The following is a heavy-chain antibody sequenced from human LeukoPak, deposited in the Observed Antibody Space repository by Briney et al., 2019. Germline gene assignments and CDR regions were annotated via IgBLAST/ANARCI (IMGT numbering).Heavy chain of an antibody. CDR1: GFTFSNYW. CDR3: ARELPFDY. J-gene: IGHJ4*02. CDR2: IKSDGSRT. D-gene: IGHD2-15*01. Sequence: GGSLRLSCAASGFTFSNYWMHWVRQAPGKGLVWVSRIKSDGSRTDYADSVKGRFTISRDNAKNTLYPQMNSLRAEDTAVYYCARELPFDYWGQGTLVTVSS. V-gene: IGHV3-74*01.